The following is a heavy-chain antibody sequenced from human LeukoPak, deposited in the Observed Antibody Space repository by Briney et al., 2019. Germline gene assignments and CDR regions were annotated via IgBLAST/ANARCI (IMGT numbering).Heavy chain of an antibody. CDR2: IYYSGST. CDR1: DGSINSYY. CDR3: ASGDY. V-gene: IGHV4-59*01. J-gene: IGHJ4*02. Sequence: SETLSLTCSVSDGSINSYYWSWIRQPPGKGLEWIGYIYYSGSTNYNPSLKSRVTISVDTSKNQFSLKLSSVTAADTAVYYCASGDYWGQGTLVTVSS.